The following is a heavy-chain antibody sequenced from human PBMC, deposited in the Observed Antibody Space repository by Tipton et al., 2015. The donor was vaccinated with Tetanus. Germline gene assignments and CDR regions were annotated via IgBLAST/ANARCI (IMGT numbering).Heavy chain of an antibody. CDR2: IDPNSGGT. J-gene: IGHJ6*02. CDR1: GYTFTGYY. Sequence: QLVQSGAEAKKPGASVKVSCKASGYTFTGYYMYWVRQAPGQGLEWMGWIDPNSGGTVYAQKFQGRVTMTRDTSISTAYMELRSLRSDDTAVYYCARDWGDYTYYGMDVWGPGTTVTVS. V-gene: IGHV1-2*02. D-gene: IGHD2-21*01. CDR3: ARDWGDYTYYGMDV.